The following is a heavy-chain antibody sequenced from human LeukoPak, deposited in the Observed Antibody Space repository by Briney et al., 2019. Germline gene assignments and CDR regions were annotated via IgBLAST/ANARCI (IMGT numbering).Heavy chain of an antibody. D-gene: IGHD3-22*01. J-gene: IGHJ4*02. CDR1: GFTFSSYW. CDR2: IKQDGSEK. V-gene: IGHV3-7*01. CDR3: AREGYYYDSSGYYPFDY. Sequence: GGSLRLSCAASGFTFSSYWMSWVRQAPGKGLEWVANIKQDGSEKYYVDSVKGRFTISRDNAKNSLYLQMNRLRAQDTAVYYCAREGYYYDSSGYYPFDYWGQGTLVTVSS.